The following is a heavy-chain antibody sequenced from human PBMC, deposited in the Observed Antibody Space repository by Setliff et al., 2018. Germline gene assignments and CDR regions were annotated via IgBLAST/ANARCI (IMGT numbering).Heavy chain of an antibody. V-gene: IGHV4-39*07. J-gene: IGHJ3*02. CDR1: GGSISDNGYF. Sequence: TSATLSLTCTVPGGSISDNGYFWGWVRQPPGKGLEWIGNIYFGGNTYFNPSFKSRVTMSIDTSNSQFSLKLSSVTAADTAIYYCARDASASDGRNAFDIWGQGTMVT. CDR3: ARDASASDGRNAFDI. D-gene: IGHD1-26*01. CDR2: IYFGGNT.